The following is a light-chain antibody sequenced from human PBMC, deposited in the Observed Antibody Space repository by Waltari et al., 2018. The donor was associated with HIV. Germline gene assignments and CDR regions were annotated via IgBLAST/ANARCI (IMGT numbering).Light chain of an antibody. CDR3: SSYTSSNTVI. V-gene: IGLV2-14*01. J-gene: IGLJ2*01. CDR2: NVS. Sequence: QSALTQSASVSGSPGQSIPISCTGTSRDVGGYNYVSWYQQHPGKAPKLVIYNVSNRPSGVSNRFSGSKSGNTASLTISGLQAEDEAEYYCSSYTSSNTVIFGGGTRVTVL. CDR1: SRDVGGYNY.